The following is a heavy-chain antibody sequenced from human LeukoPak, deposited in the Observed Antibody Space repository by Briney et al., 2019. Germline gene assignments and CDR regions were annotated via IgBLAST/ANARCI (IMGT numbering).Heavy chain of an antibody. CDR2: IKANSGDT. CDR3: TRIVDGFPY. Sequence: ASVTVSCKASGYIFTAYYLHWVRQAPGQGLEWMGWIKANSGDTNYARKFQGRVTMTRDTSISTVYMELSRLTSDDTAVYYCTRIVDGFPYWGQGTLVTVSS. V-gene: IGHV1-2*02. J-gene: IGHJ4*02. CDR1: GYIFTAYY. D-gene: IGHD5-24*01.